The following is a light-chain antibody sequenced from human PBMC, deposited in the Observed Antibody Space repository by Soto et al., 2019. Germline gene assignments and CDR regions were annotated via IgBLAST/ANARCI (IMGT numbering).Light chain of an antibody. J-gene: IGLJ1*01. CDR3: SSDTSSSTLLYV. CDR2: DVS. CDR1: SSDVGGYNY. Sequence: QSALTQPASVSGSPGQSITISCTGTSSDVGGYNYVSWYQQHPGKAPKLMIYDVSNRPSGVSNRFSGSKSGNTASLTISGVQAEDEADYYCSSDTSSSTLLYVVGTGTKLTV. V-gene: IGLV2-14*01.